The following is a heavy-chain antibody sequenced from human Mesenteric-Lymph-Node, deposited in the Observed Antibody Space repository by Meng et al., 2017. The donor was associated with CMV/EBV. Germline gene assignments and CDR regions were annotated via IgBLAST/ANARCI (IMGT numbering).Heavy chain of an antibody. J-gene: IGHJ6*02. CDR1: GFTFSSYG. V-gene: IGHV3-33*03. Sequence: GGSLRLSCAASGFTFSSYGMHWVRQAPGKGLEWVAVIWYDGSNKYYADSVRGRFTISRDNSRNTVFLHMYSLTADDTAVYFCAKILEAHIEYNFYGLDVWGQGTTVTVSS. CDR2: IWYDGSNK. D-gene: IGHD3-3*01. CDR3: AKILEAHIEYNFYGLDV.